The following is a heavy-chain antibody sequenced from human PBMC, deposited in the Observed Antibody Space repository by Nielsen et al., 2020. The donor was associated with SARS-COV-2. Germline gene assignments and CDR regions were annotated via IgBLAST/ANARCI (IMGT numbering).Heavy chain of an antibody. CDR3: ARPGIALAYIYY. CDR2: ISSSSSYI. CDR1: GFTFSSYS. D-gene: IGHD6-19*01. V-gene: IGHV3-21*04. Sequence: GESLKISCAASGFTFSSYSMNWVRQAPGKGLEWVSSISSSSSYIYYADSVKGRFTISRDNAKNSLYLHMDSLGAEDTAVYYCARPGIALAYIYYWGQGTLVTVSS. J-gene: IGHJ4*02.